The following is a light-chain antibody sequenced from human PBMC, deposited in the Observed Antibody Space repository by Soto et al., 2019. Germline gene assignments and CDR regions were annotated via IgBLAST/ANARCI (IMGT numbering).Light chain of an antibody. CDR2: EVS. CDR1: SSDVGVYNY. J-gene: IGLJ1*01. Sequence: QSVLTQPASVSVSPGQSITISCTGTSSDVGVYNYVSWYQQHPGKAPKLMIYEVSNRPSGVSNRFSGSKSGNTASLTISGLQAEDEADYYCSSYTSTSTPYVFRTGTKVTV. CDR3: SSYTSTSTPYV. V-gene: IGLV2-14*01.